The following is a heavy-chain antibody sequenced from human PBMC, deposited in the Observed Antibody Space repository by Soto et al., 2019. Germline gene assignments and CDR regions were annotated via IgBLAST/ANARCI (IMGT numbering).Heavy chain of an antibody. CDR3: ACWGHIVPVAPSDFDS. CDR1: GFPFTNYW. CDR2: ISPDGSDV. Sequence: PGRSLRLSWASSGFPFTNYWMNWVRQTPGKGLMWVSRISPDGSDVGYADSVEGRFTVSRDNAKNTLYLQMHSLRAEDTAMYYCACWGHIVPVAPSDFDSWGQGTLVTVSS. D-gene: IGHD2-8*02. V-gene: IGHV3-74*01. J-gene: IGHJ4*02.